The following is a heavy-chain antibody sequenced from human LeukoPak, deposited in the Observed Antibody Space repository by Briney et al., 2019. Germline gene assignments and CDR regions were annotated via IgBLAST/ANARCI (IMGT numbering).Heavy chain of an antibody. J-gene: IGHJ5*02. CDR2: MYNSGST. CDR1: GGSISSYY. Sequence: PSETLSLTCTVSGGSISSYYWSWIRQPPGKGLEWIGYMYNSGSTNYNPSLKSRVTISIDTSKNQFSLKLSSVTAADTAVYYCARVPHFGDYGWFDPWGQGTLVIVSS. CDR3: ARVPHFGDYGWFDP. V-gene: IGHV4-59*01. D-gene: IGHD4-17*01.